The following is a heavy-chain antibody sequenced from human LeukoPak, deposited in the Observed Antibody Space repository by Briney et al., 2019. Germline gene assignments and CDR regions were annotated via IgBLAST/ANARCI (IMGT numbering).Heavy chain of an antibody. D-gene: IGHD3-3*01. J-gene: IGHJ4*02. CDR3: AKGGDFWSGYRDY. V-gene: IGHV3-23*01. Sequence: GGSLRLSWAASGFTFSSYAMSWVRQAPGKGLEWVSAISGSGGSTYYADSVKGRFTISRDNSKRTLYLQMNSLRAEDTAVYYCAKGGDFWSGYRDYWGQGTLVTVSS. CDR2: ISGSGGST. CDR1: GFTFSSYA.